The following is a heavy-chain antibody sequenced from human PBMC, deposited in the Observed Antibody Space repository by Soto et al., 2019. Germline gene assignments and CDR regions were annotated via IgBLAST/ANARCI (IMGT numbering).Heavy chain of an antibody. D-gene: IGHD2-2*01. Sequence: PSETLSLTCAVYGGSFSGYYWSWIRQPPGKGLEWIGEINHSGSTNYNPSLKSRVTISVDTSKNQFSLKLSSVTAADTAVYYCARVLTTPNQYCSSTSCSFDYWGQGTLVT. V-gene: IGHV4-34*01. J-gene: IGHJ4*02. CDR3: ARVLTTPNQYCSSTSCSFDY. CDR1: GGSFSGYY. CDR2: INHSGST.